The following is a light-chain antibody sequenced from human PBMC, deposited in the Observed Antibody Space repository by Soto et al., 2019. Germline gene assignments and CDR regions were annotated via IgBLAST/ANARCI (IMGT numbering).Light chain of an antibody. CDR3: QQFNSYLIT. CDR1: QGISSY. V-gene: IGKV1-9*01. CDR2: AAS. Sequence: DIQLTQSPFFLSASVGDRVTITCRASQGISSYLAWYQQKPGKAPKILIYAASTLQSGVPSRFSGSGSGTEFTLPISSLQPEDFATYYCQQFNSYLITFGQGTRLEIK. J-gene: IGKJ5*01.